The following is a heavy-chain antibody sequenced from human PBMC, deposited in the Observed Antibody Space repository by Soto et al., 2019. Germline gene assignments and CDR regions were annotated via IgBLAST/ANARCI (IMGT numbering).Heavy chain of an antibody. CDR3: AKYYYDSSGYYSDYYYGMDV. Sequence: SVKVSCKASGGTFSSYAISWVRQAPGQGLEWMGGIIPIFGTANYAQKSQGRVTITADESTSTAYMELSSLRSEDTAVYYCAKYYYDSSGYYSDYYYGMDVWGQGTTVTVSS. J-gene: IGHJ6*02. CDR1: GGTFSSYA. CDR2: IIPIFGTA. D-gene: IGHD3-22*01. V-gene: IGHV1-69*13.